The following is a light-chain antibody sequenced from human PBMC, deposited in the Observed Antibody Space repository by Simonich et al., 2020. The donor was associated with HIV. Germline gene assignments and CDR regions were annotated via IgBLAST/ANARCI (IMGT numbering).Light chain of an antibody. CDR1: QGISSS. Sequence: DIQLTQSPSFLSASVGDRVTITCRASQGISSSLAWYQPKPGKAPKLLIYATSTLQSGVPSRFSGSGSGTEFTLTISSLQSEDFAVYYCQQYNNWPPYTFGQGTKLEIK. J-gene: IGKJ2*01. CDR3: QQYNNWPPYT. CDR2: ATS. V-gene: IGKV1-9*01.